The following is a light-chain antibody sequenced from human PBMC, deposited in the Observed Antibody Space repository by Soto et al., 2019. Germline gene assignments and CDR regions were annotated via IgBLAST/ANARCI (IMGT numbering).Light chain of an antibody. J-gene: IGKJ4*01. CDR2: DAS. V-gene: IGKV3D-15*01. Sequence: TLSVSPGDRATVSCSASQSVSYNLAWYQQKPGQAPRLLIYDASTRATGIPARFSGSASGTEFTLTISSLLSEDFAVYYCQQYNNWPLTFGGGTKVDIK. CDR3: QQYNNWPLT. CDR1: QSVSYN.